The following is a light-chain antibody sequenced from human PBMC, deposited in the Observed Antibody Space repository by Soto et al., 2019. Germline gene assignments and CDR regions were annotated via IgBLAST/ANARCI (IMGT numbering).Light chain of an antibody. CDR3: QAWDSSTGV. V-gene: IGLV3-1*01. CDR1: KLGNKY. Sequence: SYELTQPPSVSVSPGQTASITCSGDKLGNKYACWYQQKSGQSPVLVIYENSKRPSGIPERFSGSNSGNTATLTISGTQAMDEADYCCQAWDSSTGVFGGGTQLTVL. CDR2: ENS. J-gene: IGLJ2*01.